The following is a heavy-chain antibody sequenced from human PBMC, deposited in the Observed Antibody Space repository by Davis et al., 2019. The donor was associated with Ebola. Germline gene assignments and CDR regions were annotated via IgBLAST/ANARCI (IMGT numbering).Heavy chain of an antibody. V-gene: IGHV1-18*01. CDR1: GYTFTTYG. CDR2: ISTYNVNT. Sequence: AASVKVSCKTSGYTFTTYGISWVRQAPGQGLEWMGWISTYNVNTNYAQKFRDRVTMTIDTSTTTAYMELRSLRSDDTAIYYCARDFPYGSLSSVNYYHFYSMDVWGQGTTVTVSS. J-gene: IGHJ6*02. CDR3: ARDFPYGSLSSVNYYHFYSMDV. D-gene: IGHD3-10*01.